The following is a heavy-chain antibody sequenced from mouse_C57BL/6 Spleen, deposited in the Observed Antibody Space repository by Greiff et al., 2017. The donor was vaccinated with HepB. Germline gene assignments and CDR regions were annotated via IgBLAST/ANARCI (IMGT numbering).Heavy chain of an antibody. CDR1: GYTFTDYY. CDR2: INPYNGGT. J-gene: IGHJ2*01. CDR3: ARKRSSLDY. Sequence: EVQLQQSGPVLVKPGASVKMSCKASGYTFTDYYMNWVKQSHGKSLEWIGVINPYNGGTSYNQKFKGKATLTVDKSSSTAYMELNSLTSEDSAVYYCARKRSSLDYWGQGTTLTVSS. V-gene: IGHV1-19*01. D-gene: IGHD1-3*01.